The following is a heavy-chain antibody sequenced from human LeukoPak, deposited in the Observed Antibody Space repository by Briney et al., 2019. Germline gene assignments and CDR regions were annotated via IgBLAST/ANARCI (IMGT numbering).Heavy chain of an antibody. Sequence: SETLSLTCAVYGVSFSGYYWSWIRQPPGKGLEWLGEINHSGSTNYNPSLKSRVTISVDTSKNQFSLKLSSVTAADTAVYYCARTQTYSSGWDYFDYWGQGTLVTVSS. J-gene: IGHJ4*02. CDR1: GVSFSGYY. CDR2: INHSGST. CDR3: ARTQTYSSGWDYFDY. V-gene: IGHV4-34*01. D-gene: IGHD6-19*01.